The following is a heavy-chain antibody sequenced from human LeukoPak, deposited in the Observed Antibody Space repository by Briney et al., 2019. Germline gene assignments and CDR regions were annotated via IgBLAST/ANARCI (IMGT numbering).Heavy chain of an antibody. D-gene: IGHD6-13*01. CDR3: ARGPSTAAFDI. J-gene: IGHJ3*02. CDR2: INPDNGGT. Sequence: ASVKVSFTASGYTFTAYYMHWFRQAPGQGLEWMGWINPDNGGTDSAQMFQGRVTMTRDTSISTAYMDLSRLTSDDTAVYYCARGPSTAAFDIWGQGTMVTVSS. CDR1: GYTFTAYY. V-gene: IGHV1-2*02.